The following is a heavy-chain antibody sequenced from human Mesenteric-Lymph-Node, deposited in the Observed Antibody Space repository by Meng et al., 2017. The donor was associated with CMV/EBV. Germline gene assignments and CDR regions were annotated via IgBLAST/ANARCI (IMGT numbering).Heavy chain of an antibody. V-gene: IGHV3-49*04. J-gene: IGHJ4*02. CDR3: TRVVDFWSNYYTVPYYFDY. CDR1: GFTFGDFG. D-gene: IGHD3-3*01. Sequence: GESLKISCTTSGFTFGDFGMSWVRQAPGKGLEWVGFIRRKAYGGTTEYAASVKGRFTMSRDDPESIAYLQMHSLKIEDTAVYYCTRVVDFWSNYYTVPYYFDYWGQGTLVTVSS. CDR2: IRRKAYGGTT.